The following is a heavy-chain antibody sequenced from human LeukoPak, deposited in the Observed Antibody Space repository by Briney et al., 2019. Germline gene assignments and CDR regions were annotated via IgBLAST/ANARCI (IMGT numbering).Heavy chain of an antibody. D-gene: IGHD6-13*01. Sequence: ASVKVSCKASGYTSTSYDINWVRQATGQGLEWMGWMNPNSGITGYPQKFQGRVTITRNTSISPAYMELSSLRSEDKAVYYCAIPKKQLTACDAFDIWGQGTMVTVSS. V-gene: IGHV1-8*01. CDR1: GYTSTSYD. CDR3: AIPKKQLTACDAFDI. CDR2: MNPNSGIT. J-gene: IGHJ3*02.